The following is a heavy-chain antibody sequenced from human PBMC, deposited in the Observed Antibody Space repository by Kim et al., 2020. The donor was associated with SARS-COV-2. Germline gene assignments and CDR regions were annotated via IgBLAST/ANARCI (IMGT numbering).Heavy chain of an antibody. V-gene: IGHV3-30*01. CDR3: PRDGSSWYIDY. CDR2: NK. J-gene: IGHJ4*02. Sequence: NKYYADSVRCRYTIAGVNSRNTLYLQMNSLRAEHTAVYYCPRDGSSWYIDYWGQGTLVTVSS. D-gene: IGHD6-13*01.